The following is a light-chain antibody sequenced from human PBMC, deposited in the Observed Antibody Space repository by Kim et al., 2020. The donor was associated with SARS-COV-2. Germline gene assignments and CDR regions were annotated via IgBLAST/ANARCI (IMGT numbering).Light chain of an antibody. Sequence: DIQMTQSPSSLSASVRDRVIITCRASHPISTYLNWYRQRPGKVPSLLIYGASTLHSGVPSRFSGSGSGTDFTLTISSLQPEDFATYYCQQSYITPLTFGGGTKVDIK. CDR3: QQSYITPLT. V-gene: IGKV1-39*01. CDR2: GAS. CDR1: HPISTY. J-gene: IGKJ4*01.